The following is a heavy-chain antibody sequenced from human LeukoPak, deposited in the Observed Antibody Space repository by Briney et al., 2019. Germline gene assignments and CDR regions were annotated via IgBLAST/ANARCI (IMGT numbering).Heavy chain of an antibody. D-gene: IGHD1-26*01. CDR1: GFTFSDYY. Sequence: PGGSLRLSCAASGFTFSDYYMSWIRQAPGKGLEWVSYISSSGSTIYYADSVKGRFTISRDNAKNSLYLQMNSLRAEDTAVYYCASAVGTTRYYYGMDVWGQGTTVTVSS. V-gene: IGHV3-11*01. J-gene: IGHJ6*02. CDR2: ISSSGSTI. CDR3: ASAVGTTRYYYGMDV.